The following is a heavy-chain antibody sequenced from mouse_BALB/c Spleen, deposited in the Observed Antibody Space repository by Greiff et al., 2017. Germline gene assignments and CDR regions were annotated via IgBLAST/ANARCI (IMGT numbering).Heavy chain of an antibody. D-gene: IGHD1-1*01. Sequence: VQLQQSGAELARPGASVKLSCKASGYTFTSYWMQWVKQRPGQGLEWIGAIYPGDGDTRYTQKFKGKATLTADKSSSTAYMQLSSLASEDSAVYYCARSLIYYYGSSYAMDYWGQGTSVTVSS. J-gene: IGHJ4*01. CDR2: IYPGDGDT. CDR3: ARSLIYYYGSSYAMDY. V-gene: IGHV1-87*01. CDR1: GYTFTSYW.